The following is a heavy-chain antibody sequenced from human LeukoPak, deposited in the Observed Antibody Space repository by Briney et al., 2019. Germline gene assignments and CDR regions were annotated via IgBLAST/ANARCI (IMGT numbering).Heavy chain of an antibody. CDR1: GGTFSSYA. CDR3: ARDHGSGSYYLNWFDP. D-gene: IGHD3-10*01. V-gene: IGHV1-69*13. CDR2: IIPIFGTA. Sequence: SVKVSCKASGGTFSSYAISRVRQAPGQGLEWMGGIIPIFGTANYAQKFQGRVTITADESTSTAYMELSSLRSEDTAVYYCARDHGSGSYYLNWFDPWGQGTLVTVSS. J-gene: IGHJ5*02.